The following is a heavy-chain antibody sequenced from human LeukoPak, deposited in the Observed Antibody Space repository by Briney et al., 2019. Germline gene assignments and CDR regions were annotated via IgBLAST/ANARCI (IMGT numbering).Heavy chain of an antibody. CDR1: GYTFTSYD. Sequence: ASEKVSCKASGYTFTSYDINWVRQATGQGREWMGWMNPNSGNTGYAQKFQGILTITSTSSITTSYMELTSLRSEDTAVYYCARRAYSSIWFPNAFDIWGQGTMVTVSS. CDR3: ARRAYSSIWFPNAFDI. V-gene: IGHV1-8*01. J-gene: IGHJ3*02. CDR2: MNPNSGNT. D-gene: IGHD6-13*01.